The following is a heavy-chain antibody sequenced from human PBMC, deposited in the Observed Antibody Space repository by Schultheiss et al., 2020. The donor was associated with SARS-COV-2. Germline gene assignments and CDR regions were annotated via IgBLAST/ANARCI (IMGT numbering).Heavy chain of an antibody. CDR2: ITPGFGTT. CDR1: GGTFTSYA. J-gene: IGHJ5*02. Sequence: SVKVSCKASGGTFTSYALSWVRQAPGQGLEWMGGITPGFGTTNYAQRFQGRVTITADESTRTTYLELRSLKSEDTAVYYCARGGGWFGELPRGWFDPWGQGTLVTVSS. D-gene: IGHD3-10*01. V-gene: IGHV1-69*13. CDR3: ARGGGWFGELPRGWFDP.